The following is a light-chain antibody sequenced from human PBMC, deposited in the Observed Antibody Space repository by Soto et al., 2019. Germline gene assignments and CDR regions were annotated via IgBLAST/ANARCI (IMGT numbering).Light chain of an antibody. CDR2: DNN. CDR3: AAWDDSLNGPV. Sequence: QSVLTQPPSASGTPGQRVTISCSGSNSNIGTNTVNWYQQLPGTAPKLLIYDNNQRPSGVPDRFSGSKSGTSASLAISGLQSEDEAGYYCAAWDDSLNGPVFGGGTKLTVL. J-gene: IGLJ3*02. CDR1: NSNIGTNT. V-gene: IGLV1-44*01.